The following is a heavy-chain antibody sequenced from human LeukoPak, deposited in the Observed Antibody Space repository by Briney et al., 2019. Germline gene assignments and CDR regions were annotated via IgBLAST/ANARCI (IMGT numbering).Heavy chain of an antibody. V-gene: IGHV3-11*03. CDR3: AKTLGGYYVDY. D-gene: IGHD3-22*01. J-gene: IGHJ4*02. Sequence: GGSLRLSCAASGFTFSDYYMSWIRQAPGQGLEWVSYISSSSGCTNYADSVKGRVTISRDKAKNSAYLEMSSLRSDDTAVYYCAKTLGGYYVDYWGEATLVTVSS. CDR2: ISSSSGCT. CDR1: GFTFSDYY.